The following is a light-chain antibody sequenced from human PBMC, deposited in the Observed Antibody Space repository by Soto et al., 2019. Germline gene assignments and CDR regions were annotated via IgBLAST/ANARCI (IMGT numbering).Light chain of an antibody. V-gene: IGKV1-5*03. CDR1: QSISSW. CDR3: QHYNSYSEA. CDR2: KAS. J-gene: IGKJ1*01. Sequence: IQMTQSPATLSVSVGDRVTITCRASQSISSWLAWYQQKPGTAPKLLTYKASTLKSGVPSRFSGSGSGTEFTLTISSLQPDDVATYSCQHYNSYSEAFGQGTKVDI.